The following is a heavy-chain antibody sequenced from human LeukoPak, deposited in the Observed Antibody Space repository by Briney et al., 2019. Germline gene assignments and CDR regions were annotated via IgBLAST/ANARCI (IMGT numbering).Heavy chain of an antibody. CDR2: IKKEGSDK. CDR1: GFTFSNYW. J-gene: IGHJ4*02. Sequence: SGESLTLSCIASGFTFSNYWMSWVRQAPGKGLEWVGNIKKEGSDKNYIDSVKGRFSISRDNAKSSLNLQMHNLRAEDTAVYYCATTQTFDYWGQGTLVTVSS. CDR3: ATTQTFDY. V-gene: IGHV3-7*03. D-gene: IGHD2-15*01.